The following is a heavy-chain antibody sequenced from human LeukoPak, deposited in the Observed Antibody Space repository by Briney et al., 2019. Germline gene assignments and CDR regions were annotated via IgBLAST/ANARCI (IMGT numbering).Heavy chain of an antibody. CDR1: GFTFSNYG. J-gene: IGHJ4*02. D-gene: IGHD4-17*01. V-gene: IGHV3-33*06. Sequence: GGSLRLSCAASGFTFSNYGMHWVRQAPGKGLEWVAVVWSDGTTKNYADSVKGRFTISRDNSKNTLYMQMNSLRAEDTAVYYCAKSSNYGDNPYYFDSWGQGTLVTVSS. CDR2: VWSDGTTK. CDR3: AKSSNYGDNPYYFDS.